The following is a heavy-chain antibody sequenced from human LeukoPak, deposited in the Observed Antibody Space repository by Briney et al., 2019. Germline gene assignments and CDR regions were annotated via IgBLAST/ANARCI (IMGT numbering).Heavy chain of an antibody. CDR2: IYYSGST. CDR1: SGSISSYY. D-gene: IGHD3-9*01. V-gene: IGHV4-59*08. Sequence: SETLSLTCTVSSGSISSYYWSWIRQPPGKGLEWIGYIYYSGSTNYNPSLKSRVTISVDTSKNQFSLKLSSVTAADTAVYYCARQDDILTGYDYWGQGTLVTVSS. J-gene: IGHJ4*02. CDR3: ARQDDILTGYDY.